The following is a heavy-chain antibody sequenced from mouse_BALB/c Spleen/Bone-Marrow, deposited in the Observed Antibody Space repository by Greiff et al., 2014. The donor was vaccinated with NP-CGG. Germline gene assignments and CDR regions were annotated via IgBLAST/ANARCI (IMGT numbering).Heavy chain of an antibody. CDR1: GYSFNSYW. Sequence: VQLKESGTVLARPGASVKMSRKASGYSFNSYWMHWVKQRPGQGLEWIGAIHPGKSDTTYSQKFKGKAKLTAVTSASTAYMELSSLTNEDSAVYYCTRETIYYGNPFAYWGQGTLVTVSA. V-gene: IGHV1-5*01. CDR2: IHPGKSDT. D-gene: IGHD2-1*01. CDR3: TRETIYYGNPFAY. J-gene: IGHJ3*01.